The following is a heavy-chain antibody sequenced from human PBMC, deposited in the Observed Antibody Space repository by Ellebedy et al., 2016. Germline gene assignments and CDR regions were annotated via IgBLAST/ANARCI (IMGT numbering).Heavy chain of an antibody. CDR2: ITATGDTT. Sequence: GESLKISXAASGFTFSSYAMNWVRQAPGRGLEWLSIITATGDTTYYADSVKGRFTISRDNSKNTVFLQMKTLRAEDTAVYYCAKSTPSGYFEDWGQGAPVTVSS. CDR1: GFTFSSYA. D-gene: IGHD3-22*01. CDR3: AKSTPSGYFED. V-gene: IGHV3-23*01. J-gene: IGHJ4*02.